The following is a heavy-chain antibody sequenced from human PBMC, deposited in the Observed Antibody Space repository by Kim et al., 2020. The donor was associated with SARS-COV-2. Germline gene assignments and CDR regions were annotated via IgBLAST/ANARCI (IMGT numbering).Heavy chain of an antibody. CDR3: AREIITDYDILTGYNGMDV. Sequence: SVKVSCKASGGTFSSYAISWVRQAPGQGLEWMGRIIPILGIANYAQKFQGRVTITADKSTSTAYMELSSLRSEDTAVYYCAREIITDYDILTGYNGMDVWGQGTTVTVSS. CDR1: GGTFSSYA. D-gene: IGHD3-9*01. CDR2: IIPILGIA. V-gene: IGHV1-69*04. J-gene: IGHJ6*02.